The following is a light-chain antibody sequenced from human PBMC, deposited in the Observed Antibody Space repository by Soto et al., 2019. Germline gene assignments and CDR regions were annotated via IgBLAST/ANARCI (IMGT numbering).Light chain of an antibody. CDR1: SSNIGGNS. CDR3: GSWDSSVSDYV. V-gene: IGLV1-51*01. Sequence: QSVLTQPRSVSAAPGQKVTISCSGSSSNIGGNSVSWYQQLPGTAPKLLIYDDNKRPSGIPDRFSGSKSGTSATLGITGFQTGDEADYYCGSWDSSVSDYVFGTGTKVTVL. CDR2: DDN. J-gene: IGLJ1*01.